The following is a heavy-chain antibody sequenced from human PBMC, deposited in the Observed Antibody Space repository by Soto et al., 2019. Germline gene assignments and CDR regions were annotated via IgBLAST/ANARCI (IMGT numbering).Heavy chain of an antibody. CDR2: IWNDGSNK. D-gene: IGHD6-25*01. CDR1: GFTFSNYH. J-gene: IGHJ5*02. CDR3: TTDRPHRRLDP. V-gene: IGHV3-33*01. Sequence: PGGSLRLSCAASGFTFSNYHMHWVRQAPGKGLEWVAVIWNDGSNKFYADSVKGRFTISRDNSKNTLYLQMDSLTVDDSAVHYCTTDRPHRRLDPWGQGTLVTVSS.